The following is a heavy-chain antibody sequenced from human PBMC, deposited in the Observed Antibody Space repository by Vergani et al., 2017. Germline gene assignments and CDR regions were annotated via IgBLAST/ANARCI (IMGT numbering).Heavy chain of an antibody. CDR3: TRQGVDTRILYYYGMDV. V-gene: IGHV3-73*01. D-gene: IGHD2-15*01. J-gene: IGHJ6*02. Sequence: VQLVESGGGVVQPGGSLKLSCAASGFTFSGSAMHWVRQASGKGLEWVGRIRSKDNSYATAYAASVKGRFTISRDDSKNTAYLQMNSLKTEDTAVYYCTRQGVDTRILYYYGMDVWGQGTTVTVSS. CDR1: GFTFSGSA. CDR2: IRSKDNSYAT.